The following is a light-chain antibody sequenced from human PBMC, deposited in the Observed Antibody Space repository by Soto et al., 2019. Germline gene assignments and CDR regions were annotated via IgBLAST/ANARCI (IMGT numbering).Light chain of an antibody. CDR2: DNN. CDR1: GSNIGTYN. Sequence: QSVLTQPPSVSATPGQKVTISCSGTGSNIGTYNVFWYQQLPGTAPKLLIYDNNKRPSGIPDRFSGSKPGTSATLVITGLQTGDEADYYCGTWDSSLTTGVFGGGTKLTVL. CDR3: GTWDSSLTTGV. J-gene: IGLJ3*02. V-gene: IGLV1-51*01.